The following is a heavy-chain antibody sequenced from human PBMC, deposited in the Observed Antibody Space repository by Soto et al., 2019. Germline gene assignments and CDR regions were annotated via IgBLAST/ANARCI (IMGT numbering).Heavy chain of an antibody. CDR2: IRSPNGNT. Sequence: QVHLVQSETEVKEPGASVTVSCKTSVSTFTRYTINWVRQAPGQGLEWLGWIRSPNGNTNYARKYQGRLTMTTNTSATTAYMELRSLRSDDTAVYFCARGTVTSGRWFGPCGQGTLVTVSS. CDR3: ARGTVTSGRWFGP. D-gene: IGHD4-17*01. J-gene: IGHJ5*02. CDR1: VSTFTRYT. V-gene: IGHV1-18*04.